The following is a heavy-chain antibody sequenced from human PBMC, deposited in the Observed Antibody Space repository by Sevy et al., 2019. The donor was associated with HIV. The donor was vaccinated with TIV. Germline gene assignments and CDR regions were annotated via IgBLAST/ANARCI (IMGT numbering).Heavy chain of an antibody. CDR3: ATNKVMAL. CDR2: INSGGGTI. Sequence: LSLTCAASGFTFSTYEMNWVRQAPGKGLEWLSYINSGGGTIHYADSVKGRFTISRDNAKNSLSLQMNSLRAEDTAVYDCATNKVMALWGQGTLVTVSS. D-gene: IGHD3-16*01. V-gene: IGHV3-48*03. J-gene: IGHJ4*02. CDR1: GFTFSTYE.